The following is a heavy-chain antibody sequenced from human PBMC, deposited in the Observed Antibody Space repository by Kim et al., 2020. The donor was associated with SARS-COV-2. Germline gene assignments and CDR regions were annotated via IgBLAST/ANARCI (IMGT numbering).Heavy chain of an antibody. D-gene: IGHD1-20*01. CDR2: IYYRGST. CDR1: GGSISSGSYY. Sequence: SETLSLTCTVSGGSISSGSYYWVWIRQPPGKGLEWIGSIYYRGSTYYNPSLKSRVTISIDTSKNHFSLKLSSVTATDTAVYYCASGPFNNDFDHWGQGTLVTVSS. V-gene: IGHV4-39*02. J-gene: IGHJ4*02. CDR3: ASGPFNNDFDH.